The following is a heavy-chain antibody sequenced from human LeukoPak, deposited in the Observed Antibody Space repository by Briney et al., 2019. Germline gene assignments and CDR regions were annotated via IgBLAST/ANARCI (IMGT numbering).Heavy chain of an antibody. CDR3: ARDVGELGYCSSTSCYPGY. V-gene: IGHV3-30*04. D-gene: IGHD2-2*01. CDR2: ISYDGSNK. J-gene: IGHJ4*02. CDR1: GLTFSSYA. Sequence: PGGSLRLSCAASGLTFSSYAMHWVRQAPGKGLEWVAVISYDGSNKYYADSVKGRFTISRDNSKNTLYLQMNSLRAEDTAVYYCARDVGELGYCSSTSCYPGYWGQGTLVTVSS.